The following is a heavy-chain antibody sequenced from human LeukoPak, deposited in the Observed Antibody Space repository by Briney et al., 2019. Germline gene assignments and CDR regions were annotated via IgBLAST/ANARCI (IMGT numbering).Heavy chain of an antibody. D-gene: IGHD3-9*01. J-gene: IGHJ4*02. V-gene: IGHV3-23*01. CDR3: AKISVDNYFDY. CDR2: ISGSGGST. CDR1: GFTFTTYW. Sequence: GGSLRLSCAASGFTFTTYWMGWVRQAPGKGLEWVSAISGSGGSTYYADSVKGRFTISRDNSKNTLYLQMNSLRAEDTAVYYCAKISVDNYFDYWGQGTLVTVSS.